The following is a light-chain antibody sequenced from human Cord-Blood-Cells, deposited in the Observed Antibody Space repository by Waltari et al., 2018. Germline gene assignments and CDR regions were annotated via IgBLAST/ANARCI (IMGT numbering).Light chain of an antibody. V-gene: IGLV2-14*01. CDR2: DVS. Sequence: QSALTQPAPVSGSPGQSITISCTGTSSDVGGYHYVSWYQQHPGKAPKLMIYDVSNRPSGVSNRFSGSKSGNTASLTISGLQAEDEADYYCSSYTSSSTLPVFGGGTKLTVL. J-gene: IGLJ2*01. CDR1: SSDVGGYHY. CDR3: SSYTSSSTLPV.